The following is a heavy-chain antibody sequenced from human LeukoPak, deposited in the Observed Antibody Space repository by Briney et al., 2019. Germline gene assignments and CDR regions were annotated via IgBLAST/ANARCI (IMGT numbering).Heavy chain of an antibody. D-gene: IGHD2-21*01. CDR2: VFHDGST. V-gene: IGHV4-38-2*01. CDR3: ARSLSVAGIDY. J-gene: IGHJ4*02. CDR1: GYSISTGRY. Sequence: SETLSRTCAVSGYSISTGRYWAWIRQPPGKGLEWLGIVFHDGSTYYNSSLKGRVTISVDTSKNQFSLNLRSVTAADTAIYYCARSLSVAGIDYWGQGTRVTVSS.